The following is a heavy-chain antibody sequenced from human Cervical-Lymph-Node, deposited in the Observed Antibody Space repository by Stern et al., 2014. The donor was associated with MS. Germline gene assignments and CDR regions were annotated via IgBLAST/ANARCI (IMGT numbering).Heavy chain of an antibody. J-gene: IGHJ4*02. D-gene: IGHD3-22*01. CDR3: ARASSSYYYYFDY. CDR2: IYTSGST. Sequence: QVQLVESGPGLVKPSQTLSLTCTVSGGSISSGSYYWSWIRQPAGKGLEWIGRIYTSGSTNYNPSLKRRVTISVDTSKNHFSLKLSFVTAADTAVYYCARASSSYYYYFDYWGQGTLVTVSS. V-gene: IGHV4-61*02. CDR1: GGSISSGSYY.